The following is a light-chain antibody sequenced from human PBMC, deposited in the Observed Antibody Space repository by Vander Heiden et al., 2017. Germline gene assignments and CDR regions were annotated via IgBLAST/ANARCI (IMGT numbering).Light chain of an antibody. CDR3: SSYTSGSALYI. J-gene: IGLJ1*01. CDR2: DVN. Sequence: QSALTQPASVSGSPGQSITISCNETSSDNGDYNDVSWYQQLPGKAAKLLIYDVNYRPSGISNRFSGSKSGNTASLTISGLQAEDEADYYCSSYTSGSALYIFGTGTAVTVL. CDR1: SSDNGDYND. V-gene: IGLV2-14*01.